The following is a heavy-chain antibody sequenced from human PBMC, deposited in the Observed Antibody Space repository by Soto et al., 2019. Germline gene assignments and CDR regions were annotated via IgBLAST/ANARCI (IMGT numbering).Heavy chain of an antibody. V-gene: IGHV4-34*01. CDR3: ARTTAAIHLNY. Sequence: PSETLSHTCAVYGGSLIGNYWGWIRQPPGKGLEWIGETHHSGSTAYNPSLKSRVTISVDTSRNQFSLKLNSVTAADTAVYYCARTTAAIHLNYWSQGTLLTVSS. CDR1: GGSLIGNY. D-gene: IGHD2-21*02. CDR2: THHSGST. J-gene: IGHJ4*02.